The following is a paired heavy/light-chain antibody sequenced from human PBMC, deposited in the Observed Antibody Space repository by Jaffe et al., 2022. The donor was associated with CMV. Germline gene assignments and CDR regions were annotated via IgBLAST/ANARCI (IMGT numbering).Heavy chain of an antibody. CDR2: ISYDGSNK. V-gene: IGHV3-30*03. Sequence: QVQLVESGGGVVQPGRSLRLSCAASGFTFSSYGMHWVRQAPGKGLEWVAVISYDGSNKYYADSVKGRFTISRDNSKNTLYLQMNSLRAEDTAVYYCARDTWSSPSEGYYYYYYGMDVWGQGTTVTVSS. J-gene: IGHJ6*02. CDR3: ARDTWSSPSEGYYYYYYGMDV. D-gene: IGHD6-13*01. CDR1: GFTFSSYG.
Light chain of an antibody. J-gene: IGLJ3*02. Sequence: QSVLTQPPSVSAAPGQKVTISCSGSSSNIGNNYVSWYQQLPGTAPKLLIYENNKRPSGIPDRFSGSKSGTSATLGITGLQTGDEADYYCGTWDSSLSAGGVFGGGTKLTVL. CDR3: GTWDSSLSAGGV. CDR1: SSNIGNNY. V-gene: IGLV1-51*02. CDR2: ENN.